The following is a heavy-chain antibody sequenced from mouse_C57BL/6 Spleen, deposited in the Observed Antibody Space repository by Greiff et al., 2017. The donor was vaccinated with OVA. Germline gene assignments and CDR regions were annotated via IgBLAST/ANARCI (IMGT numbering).Heavy chain of an antibody. V-gene: IGHV1-54*01. J-gene: IGHJ1*03. CDR3: ARGGSSYEDWYFDV. CDR1: GYAFTNYL. Sequence: QVQLQQSGAELVRPGTSVKVSCKASGYAFTNYLIEWVKQRPGQGLEWIGVINPGSGGTNYNEKFKGKATLTADKSSSTAYMQLSSLTSEDSAVYFCARGGSSYEDWYFDVWGTGTTVTVSS. CDR2: INPGSGGT. D-gene: IGHD1-1*01.